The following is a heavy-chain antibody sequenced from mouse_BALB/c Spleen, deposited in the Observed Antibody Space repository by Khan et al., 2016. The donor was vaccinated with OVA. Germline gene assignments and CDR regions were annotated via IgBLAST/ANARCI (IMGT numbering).Heavy chain of an antibody. CDR3: ARAYYRYDGYYAMDY. V-gene: IGHV2-6-4*01. CDR2: IWGGGGT. J-gene: IGHJ4*01. Sequence: QVQLQQSGPGLVAPSQSLSITCTVSGFSLSRYNIHWVRQPPGKGLEWLGMIWGGGGTDYNSTLKSRLTIRKDNSTSQVLLKMNSLQTDDEDMYYCARAYYRYDGYYAMDYWGQGTSVTVSS. CDR1: GFSLSRYN. D-gene: IGHD2-14*01.